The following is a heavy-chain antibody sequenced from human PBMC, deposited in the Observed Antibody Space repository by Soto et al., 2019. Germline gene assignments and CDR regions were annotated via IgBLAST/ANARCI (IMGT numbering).Heavy chain of an antibody. CDR2: ISGSGANT. CDR3: AKDLCLGGGRCYGD. Sequence: EVQLLESGGGLVQPGGSLRLSCAASGFTFSSYAMGWVRQAPGKGLEWVAAISGSGANTYHPDSVQGRVTISSDNSKNTLVLQMNSLRAEDTAVYYCAKDLCLGGGRCYGDWGQGTLVTVSS. J-gene: IGHJ4*02. V-gene: IGHV3-23*01. CDR1: GFTFSSYA. D-gene: IGHD2-15*01.